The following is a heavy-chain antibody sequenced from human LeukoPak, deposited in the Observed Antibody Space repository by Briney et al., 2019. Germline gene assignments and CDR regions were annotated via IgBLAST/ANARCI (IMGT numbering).Heavy chain of an antibody. D-gene: IGHD1-26*01. J-gene: IGHJ4*02. CDR2: VIPTLGTT. V-gene: IGHV1-69*05. Sequence: SVKVSCKASGTTFSRAAISWGRQAPGQGLEWMGGVIPTLGTTNYAQKFQDRVSITTDESTSTAYMGVSSLRSVDTAVYYCARDDGSATLGFDSWGQGTLVTVSS. CDR3: ARDDGSATLGFDS. CDR1: GTTFSRAA.